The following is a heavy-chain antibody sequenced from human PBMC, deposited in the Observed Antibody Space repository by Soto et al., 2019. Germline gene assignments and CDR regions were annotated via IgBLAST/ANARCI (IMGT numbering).Heavy chain of an antibody. CDR3: PGAASRDSSARRWLET. CDR2: ISSNSAYI. J-gene: IGHJ5*02. V-gene: IGHV3-21*01. D-gene: IGHD6-13*01. Sequence: GGSLRRSCAASRFTFRSFTMNWVRQAPGKGLEWVSTISSNSAYIYYTDALRGRFTISRDNAKNSLHLRMNSLRAEDTAVYYCPGAASRDSSARRWLETWGPGTLVTVSS. CDR1: RFTFRSFT.